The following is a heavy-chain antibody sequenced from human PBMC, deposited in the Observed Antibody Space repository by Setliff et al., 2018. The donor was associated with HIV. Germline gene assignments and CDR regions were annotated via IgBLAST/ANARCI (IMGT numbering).Heavy chain of an antibody. CDR1: GGSISSSSYY. CDR2: IYYSGST. Sequence: PSETLSLTCTVSGGSISSSSYYWGWIRQPPGKGLEWIGSIYYSGSTYYNPSLKSRVTISVDTSKNQFSLKLSSVTAADTAVYYCARDGYNYYAFDIWGQGTMVTVSS. J-gene: IGHJ3*02. D-gene: IGHD5-12*01. CDR3: ARDGYNYYAFDI. V-gene: IGHV4-39*07.